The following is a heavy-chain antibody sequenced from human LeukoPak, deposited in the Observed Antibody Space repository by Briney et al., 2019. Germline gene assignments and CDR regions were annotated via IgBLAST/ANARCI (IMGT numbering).Heavy chain of an antibody. Sequence: PGGSLRLSCAASGFTFSSYWMHWVRQAPGKGLVWVSRINSDGSNTSYADSVKGRFTISRDNSKNTLYLQMNSLRAEDTAVYYCAKGSRGYYFDYWGQGTLVTVSS. V-gene: IGHV3-74*01. D-gene: IGHD3-10*01. CDR2: INSDGSNT. J-gene: IGHJ4*02. CDR1: GFTFSSYW. CDR3: AKGSRGYYFDY.